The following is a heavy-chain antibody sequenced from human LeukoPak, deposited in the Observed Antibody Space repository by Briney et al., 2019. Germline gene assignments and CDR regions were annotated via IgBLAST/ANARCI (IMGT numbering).Heavy chain of an antibody. V-gene: IGHV4-34*01. CDR1: GGSFSGYY. CDR2: INHSGST. D-gene: IGHD2-15*01. CDR3: ARGVRYCSGGSCTSDGRLFWFDP. Sequence: SEALSLTCAVYGGSFSGYYWSWIRQPPGKGLEWIGEINHSGSTNYNPSLKSRVTISVDTSKNQFSLKLSSVTAADTAVYYCARGVRYCSGGSCTSDGRLFWFDPWGQGTLVTVSS. J-gene: IGHJ5*02.